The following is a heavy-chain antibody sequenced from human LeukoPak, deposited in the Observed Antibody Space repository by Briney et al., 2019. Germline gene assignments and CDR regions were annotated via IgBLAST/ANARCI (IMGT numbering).Heavy chain of an antibody. J-gene: IGHJ4*02. CDR1: GFTFSSYS. V-gene: IGHV3-21*01. CDR2: ISSSSYI. D-gene: IGHD6-13*01. Sequence: GSLRLSCAASGFTFSSYSMNWVRQAPGKGLEWVSSISSSSYIYYADSVKGRFTISRDNAKNSLYLQMNSLRAEDTAVYYCARVPPGYSSSWYDYWGQGTLVTVSS. CDR3: ARVPPGYSSSWYDY.